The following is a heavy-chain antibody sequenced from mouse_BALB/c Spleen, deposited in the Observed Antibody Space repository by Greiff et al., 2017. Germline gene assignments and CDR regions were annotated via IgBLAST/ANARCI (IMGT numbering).Heavy chain of an antibody. CDR1: GYSITSDYA. V-gene: IGHV3-2*02. J-gene: IGHJ4*01. D-gene: IGHD2-4*01. CDR3: ARSDEYDSPAMDY. Sequence: EVKVEESGPGLVKPSQSLSLTCTVTGYSITSDYAWNWIRQFPGNKLEWMGYISYSGSTSYNPSLKSRISITRDTSKNQFFLQLNSVTTEDTATYYCARSDEYDSPAMDYWGQGTSVTVSS. CDR2: ISYSGST.